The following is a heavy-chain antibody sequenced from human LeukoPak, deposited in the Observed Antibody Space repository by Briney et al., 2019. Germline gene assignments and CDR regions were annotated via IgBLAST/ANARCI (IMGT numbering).Heavy chain of an antibody. CDR3: ASPHGSGSYYNPKL. V-gene: IGHV5-51*01. Sequence: GGSLKISCKASGFSFTNYWIGWVRQMPGKGLEWMGIIYPGDSDSRYSPSFQGQVTISADRSISTTYLQWSSLKASDTAMYYCASPHGSGSYYNPKLWGQGTLVTVSS. J-gene: IGHJ4*02. CDR1: GFSFTNYW. D-gene: IGHD3-10*01. CDR2: IYPGDSDS.